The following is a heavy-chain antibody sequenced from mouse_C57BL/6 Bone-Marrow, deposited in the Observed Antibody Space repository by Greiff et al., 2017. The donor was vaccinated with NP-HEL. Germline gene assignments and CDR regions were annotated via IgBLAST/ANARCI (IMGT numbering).Heavy chain of an antibody. CDR2: IYPRSGNT. J-gene: IGHJ2*01. V-gene: IGHV1-81*01. CDR1: GYTFTSYG. Sequence: QVQLKESGAELARPGASVKLSCKASGYTFTSYGISWVKQRTGQGLEWIGEIYPRSGNTYYNEKFTGKATLTADTSSRTAYMELRSLKSEDSAVYVCERRGYDYDDYWGQGTTLTVSS. D-gene: IGHD2-4*01. CDR3: ERRGYDYDDY.